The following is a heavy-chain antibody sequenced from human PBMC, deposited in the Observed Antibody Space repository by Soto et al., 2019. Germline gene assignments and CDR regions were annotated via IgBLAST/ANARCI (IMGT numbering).Heavy chain of an antibody. Sequence: GESLKISCKASGYTFTNYWIGWVRQMPGKGLEWMGIIYPGDSATRYGPSFQGQVTISADKSINTAYLQWSSLKASDTAMYYCARHGGSIADDYWGQGTLVTVSS. CDR3: ARHGGSIADDY. CDR2: IYPGDSAT. V-gene: IGHV5-51*01. D-gene: IGHD6-6*01. J-gene: IGHJ4*02. CDR1: GYTFTNYW.